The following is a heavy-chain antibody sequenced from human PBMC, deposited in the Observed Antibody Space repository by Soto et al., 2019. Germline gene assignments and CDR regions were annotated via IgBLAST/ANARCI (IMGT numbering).Heavy chain of an antibody. Sequence: PGGSLRLSCAASGFTFSNAWMSWVRQAPGKGLEWVGRIKSKTDGGTTGYAAPVKGRFTISRDDSKNTLYLQMNSLKTEDTAVYYCTPAEWELPPSYWGQGTLVTVSS. CDR1: GFTFSNAW. CDR3: TPAEWELPPSY. D-gene: IGHD1-26*01. J-gene: IGHJ4*02. CDR2: IKSKTDGGTT. V-gene: IGHV3-15*01.